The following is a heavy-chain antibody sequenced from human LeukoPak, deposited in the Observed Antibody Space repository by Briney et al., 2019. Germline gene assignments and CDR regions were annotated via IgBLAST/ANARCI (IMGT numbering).Heavy chain of an antibody. CDR2: IYNSGTT. D-gene: IGHD3-10*01. V-gene: IGHV4-39*01. CDR1: GDSISSTGYY. CDR3: ASRVYGLGSFNY. J-gene: IGHJ4*01. Sequence: KPSETLSLXCTVSGDSISSTGYYWDWIRQPPGKGLEWIGSIYNSGTTYYNPSLKSRVTISVDTSKNQFSLKVSSVTAADTAVYYCASRVYGLGSFNYWGQGTLVTVSS.